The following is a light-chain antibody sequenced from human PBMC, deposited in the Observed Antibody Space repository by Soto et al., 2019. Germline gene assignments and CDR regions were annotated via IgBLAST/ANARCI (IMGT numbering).Light chain of an antibody. Sequence: DIQMTQSPSSLTAPVGDRVTITCRASQSVRTYLNWYQQKPGKAPKLLIYAASSLQSGVPSTFSGSGSGTDFTLTISNLQPEDFATYYCQQSYSTPPVTFDQGTRLEIK. V-gene: IGKV1-39*01. J-gene: IGKJ5*01. CDR2: AAS. CDR3: QQSYSTPPVT. CDR1: QSVRTY.